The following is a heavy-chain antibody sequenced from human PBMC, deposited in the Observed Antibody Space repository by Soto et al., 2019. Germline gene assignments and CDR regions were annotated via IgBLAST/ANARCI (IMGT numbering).Heavy chain of an antibody. V-gene: IGHV4-59*01. CDR3: ARHLDHYYYQGMDV. Sequence: NPSETLSLTCTVSGGSISSYYWSWIRQSPGKGLEWIGYVHYSGSTNYNPSFESRLTISADTSKNLLSLKLSSVTAADAAVYYCARHLDHYYYQGMDVWGQGTTVTVSS. J-gene: IGHJ6*02. CDR1: GGSISSYY. CDR2: VHYSGST.